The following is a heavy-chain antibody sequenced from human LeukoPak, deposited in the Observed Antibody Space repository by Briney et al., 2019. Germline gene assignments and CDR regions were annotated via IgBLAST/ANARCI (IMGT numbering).Heavy chain of an antibody. J-gene: IGHJ4*02. Sequence: GGSLRLSCAASGFTFNNYAMNWVRQAPGKGLEWVSSISTSSIYIYYADSLKGRFTISRDNAKNSLYLQMSSLRAEDTAMYYCARSLWFGDSNLDYWGQGTLVTVSS. CDR3: ARSLWFGDSNLDY. CDR1: GFTFNNYA. CDR2: ISTSSIYI. D-gene: IGHD3-10*01. V-gene: IGHV3-21*01.